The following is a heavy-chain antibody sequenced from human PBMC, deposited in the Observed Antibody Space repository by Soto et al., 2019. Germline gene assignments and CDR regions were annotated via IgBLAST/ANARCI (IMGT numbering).Heavy chain of an antibody. CDR1: GFTFSTYA. D-gene: IGHD3-22*01. Sequence: EVQLLESGGGLVQPGGSLRLSCAASGFTFSTYAMTWVRQAPGKGLEWVSAISPTANSIYYAASVKGRFTISRDNSNSTLYLQMSRLRADDTAVYYCAKNSRDGYSYDLWGQGTLVTVAS. CDR3: AKNSRDGYSYDL. CDR2: ISPTANSI. J-gene: IGHJ4*02. V-gene: IGHV3-23*01.